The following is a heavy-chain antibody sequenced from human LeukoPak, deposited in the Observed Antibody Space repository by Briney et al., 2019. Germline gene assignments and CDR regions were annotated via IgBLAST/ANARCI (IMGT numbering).Heavy chain of an antibody. Sequence: ASVKISCKVSGYSFSDYYIHWVQQAPGKGLEWVGLVDPEDGVTIYAEKFQGRVTMIADTSTDTAYMELSSLKSEATAVYYCAKGNGDYGNWFDPWGRGTPVTVSS. CDR3: AKGNGDYGNWFDP. CDR1: GYSFSDYY. D-gene: IGHD4-17*01. V-gene: IGHV1-69-2*01. J-gene: IGHJ5*02. CDR2: VDPEDGVT.